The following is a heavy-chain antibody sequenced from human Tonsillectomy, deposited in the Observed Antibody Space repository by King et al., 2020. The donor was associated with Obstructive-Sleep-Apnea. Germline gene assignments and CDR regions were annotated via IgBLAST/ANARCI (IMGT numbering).Heavy chain of an antibody. J-gene: IGHJ3*02. Sequence: VQLQESGPGLVQPSQTLSLTCTVSGGSIRSGDYYWHWIRQRPGQGLEWIGYIYSRGGTYYTPSLQSRVSMSMDTSKNQYSLRLSSVTAADTAVYYCARPNYRDTFDIWGQGTVVTVSS. CDR2: IYSRGGT. D-gene: IGHD4/OR15-4a*01. CDR1: GGSIRSGDYY. V-gene: IGHV4-31*03. CDR3: ARPNYRDTFDI.